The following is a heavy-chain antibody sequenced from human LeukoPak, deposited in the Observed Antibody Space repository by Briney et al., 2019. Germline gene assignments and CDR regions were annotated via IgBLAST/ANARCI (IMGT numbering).Heavy chain of an antibody. V-gene: IGHV3-7*04. CDR1: GFTFSTYW. J-gene: IGHJ2*01. Sequence: GGSLRLSCAASGFTFSTYWMTWVRQAPGKGLEWVGNINPDGSEKDYVDSVKGRFTIPRDNAKNSLYLQMNSLRAEDTAVYYCARDNGGRFGYFDLWGRGTLVAVSS. CDR3: ARDNGGRFGYFDL. D-gene: IGHD2-8*01. CDR2: INPDGSEK.